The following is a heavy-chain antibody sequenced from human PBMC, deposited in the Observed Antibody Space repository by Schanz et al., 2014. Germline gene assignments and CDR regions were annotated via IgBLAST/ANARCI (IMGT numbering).Heavy chain of an antibody. V-gene: IGHV1-18*01. Sequence: QVQLVQSGAEVKKPGASVKVSCKASGYTFISYGIKWVRQAPGQGLEWMGWISPYNGNTNYAPKVQGRVTVTTDTSTSTVYMELRSLRSDDTAHYYCVRVPSRDVSFDLWGRGTLXTVSS. CDR3: VRVPSRDVSFDL. CDR2: ISPYNGNT. D-gene: IGHD3-16*01. CDR1: GYTFISYG. J-gene: IGHJ2*01.